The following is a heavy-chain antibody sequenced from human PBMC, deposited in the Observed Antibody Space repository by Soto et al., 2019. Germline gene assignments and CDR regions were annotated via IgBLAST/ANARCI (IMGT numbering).Heavy chain of an antibody. Sequence: NLSLTSAFPGDSITTGGYPWTWFCHHQGKGLEWIGYIYHSGSTYYNPSLKSRVTISVDRSKNQFSLKLSSVTAADTAVYYCARELFSDYYDSSGYYPGWFDPWGQGTLVTVS. J-gene: IGHJ5*02. D-gene: IGHD3-22*01. V-gene: IGHV4-30-2*01. CDR3: ARELFSDYYDSSGYYPGWFDP. CDR2: IYHSGST. CDR1: GDSITTGGYP.